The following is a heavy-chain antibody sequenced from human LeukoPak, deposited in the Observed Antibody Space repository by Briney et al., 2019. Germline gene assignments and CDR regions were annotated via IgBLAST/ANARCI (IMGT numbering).Heavy chain of an antibody. J-gene: IGHJ4*02. D-gene: IGHD5-24*01. CDR1: GYTFTGYY. CDR2: INPNSGGT. CDR3: SXXXPVPXXXATRXTDDY. V-gene: IGHV1-2*02. Sequence: ASVKVSCKASGYTFTGYYMHWVRQAPGQGLEWMGWINPNSGGTNYAQKFQGRVTMTRDTSISTAYMELSRLRSDDTAVYYFSXXXPVPXXXATRXTDDYWXQGTLVTVSS.